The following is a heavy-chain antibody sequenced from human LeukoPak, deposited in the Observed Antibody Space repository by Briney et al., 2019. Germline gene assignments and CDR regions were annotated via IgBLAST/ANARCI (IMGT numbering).Heavy chain of an antibody. CDR2: ISGSGGST. D-gene: IGHD6-6*01. Sequence: GGSLRLSCVVSGLTVTKNYISWVRQAPGKGLEWVSAISGSGGSTYYADSVKGRFTISRDNSKNTLYLQMNSLRAEDTAVYYCAKDRGGVAARRNDAFDIWGQGTMVTVSS. CDR3: AKDRGGVAARRNDAFDI. CDR1: GLTVTKNY. J-gene: IGHJ3*02. V-gene: IGHV3-23*01.